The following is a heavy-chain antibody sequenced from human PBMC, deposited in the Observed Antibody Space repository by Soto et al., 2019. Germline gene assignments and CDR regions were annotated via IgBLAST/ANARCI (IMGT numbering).Heavy chain of an antibody. V-gene: IGHV4-39*01. J-gene: IGHJ6*02. CDR1: GGSISSSSYY. CDR2: IYYSGST. CDR3: ARHRNYYYYGMDV. Sequence: SETLSLTCTVSGGSISSSSYYWGWIRQPPGKGLEWIGSIYYSGSTYHNTSLKSRVTISVDTSKNQFSLNLSSVTAADTAVYYCARHRNYYYYGMDVWGQGTTVTVSS.